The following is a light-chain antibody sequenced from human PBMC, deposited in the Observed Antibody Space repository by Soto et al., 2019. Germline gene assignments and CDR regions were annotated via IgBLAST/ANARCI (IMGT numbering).Light chain of an antibody. V-gene: IGLV2-11*01. CDR3: CSYAPSGV. CDR2: DVN. CDR1: SNDVGGYNY. J-gene: IGLJ1*01. Sequence: QSALTQPRSVSGSPGQSVTISCTGTSNDVGGYNYVSWYQQYPGNAPKLMIFDVNKRPSGVPDRFSGSKSGNTASLTISGLQADDEADYYCCSYAPSGVFGTGTKFPVL.